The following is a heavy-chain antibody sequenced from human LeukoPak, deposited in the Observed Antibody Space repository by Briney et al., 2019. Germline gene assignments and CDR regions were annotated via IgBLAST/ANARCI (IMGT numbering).Heavy chain of an antibody. J-gene: IGHJ4*02. D-gene: IGHD3-16*01. CDR1: GHTFTNYY. V-gene: IGHV1-46*01. CDR3: ARDPQRGDKGGDY. Sequence: ASVKVSCKASGHTFTNYYIHWVRQAPGQGLEWMGKISPTGDSISYAQTFQGRVTLTMDTSTITVYMELSNLRSEDTAVYYCARDPQRGDKGGDYWGQGTLVTVSS. CDR2: ISPTGDSI.